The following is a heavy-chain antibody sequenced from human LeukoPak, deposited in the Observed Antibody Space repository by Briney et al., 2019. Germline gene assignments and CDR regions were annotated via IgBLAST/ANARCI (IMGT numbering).Heavy chain of an antibody. CDR3: ARAEQTWLVVET. Sequence: KPGESLKISCRGSGYSFTSYWIAWVRQMPGKGLEWMGIIYPGDSDTRYSPSFQGQVTISADKSISTAYLQWTSLQASDTAMYYCARAEQTWLVVETWGQGTLVTVSS. J-gene: IGHJ4*02. CDR2: IYPGDSDT. V-gene: IGHV5-51*03. CDR1: GYSFTSYW. D-gene: IGHD6-19*01.